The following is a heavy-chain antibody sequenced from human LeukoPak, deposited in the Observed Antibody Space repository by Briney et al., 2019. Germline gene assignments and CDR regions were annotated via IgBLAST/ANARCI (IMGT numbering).Heavy chain of an antibody. CDR1: GFTFNSYA. D-gene: IGHD1-7*01. CDR3: AKEHTWNYYRGADY. CDR2: ISGSGGST. Sequence: GGSLRLSCAASGFTFNSYAMSWVRQAPGKGLEWVSAISGSGGSTFYAGPVMGRFTISRDNSKNTLYLQMNSLRAEDTAVYYCAKEHTWNYYRGADYWGQGTLVTASS. V-gene: IGHV3-23*01. J-gene: IGHJ4*02.